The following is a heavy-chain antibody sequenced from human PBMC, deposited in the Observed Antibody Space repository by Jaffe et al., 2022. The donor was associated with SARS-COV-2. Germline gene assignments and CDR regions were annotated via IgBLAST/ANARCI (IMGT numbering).Heavy chain of an antibody. Sequence: QVQLVQSGAEVKKPGSSVTVSCKASGGIFTSYAISWVRQAPGQGLEWMGGIIPIYGTASYAQRFQGRVTITADESASTGYMELSSLRSEDTAVYYCVRPSSAHSGVAGFFAFDYWGQGTLVTVSS. CDR1: GGIFTSYA. V-gene: IGHV1-69*01. CDR3: VRPSSAHSGVAGFFAFDY. D-gene: IGHD6-19*01. CDR2: IIPIYGTA. J-gene: IGHJ4*02.